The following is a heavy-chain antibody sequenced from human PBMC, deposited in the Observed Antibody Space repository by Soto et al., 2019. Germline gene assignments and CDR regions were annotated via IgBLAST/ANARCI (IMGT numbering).Heavy chain of an antibody. CDR1: GGTFSSYA. J-gene: IGHJ4*02. Sequence: ASVKVSCKASGGTFSSYAISWVRQAPGQGLEWMGGIIPIFGTANYAQKFQGRVTITADESTSTAYMELSSLRSEDTAVYYCARGLDYYDSSGYYPPMKNKYYFDYWGQGTLVTVSS. D-gene: IGHD3-22*01. V-gene: IGHV1-69*13. CDR3: ARGLDYYDSSGYYPPMKNKYYFDY. CDR2: IIPIFGTA.